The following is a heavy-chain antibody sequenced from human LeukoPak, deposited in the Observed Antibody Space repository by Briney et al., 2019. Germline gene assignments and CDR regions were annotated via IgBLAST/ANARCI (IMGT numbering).Heavy chain of an antibody. D-gene: IGHD5-18*01. V-gene: IGHV3-21*01. CDR3: ARDHNSGYSYGRIFDY. J-gene: IGHJ4*02. CDR1: GFTFSSYS. Sequence: GGSLRLSCAASGFTFSSYSMNWVRQAPGKGLEWVSSISSSSSYIYYADSVKGRFTISRDDAKNSLYLQMNSLRAEDTAVYYCARDHNSGYSYGRIFDYWGQGTLVTVSS. CDR2: ISSSSSYI.